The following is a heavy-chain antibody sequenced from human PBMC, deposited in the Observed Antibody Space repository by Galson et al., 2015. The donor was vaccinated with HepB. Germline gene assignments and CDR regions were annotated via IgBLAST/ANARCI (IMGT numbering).Heavy chain of an antibody. CDR1: GFTFSSYA. D-gene: IGHD5-24*01. CDR3: AKDKWDGSDSYYFDY. J-gene: IGHJ4*02. V-gene: IGHV3-23*01. CDR2: ISGSGGRT. Sequence: SGAEVKKPGESLRLSCAASGFTFSSYAMSWVRQAPGKGLEWVSGISGSGGRTNYADSVKGRFTISRDNSKNTLYLQMNSLRAEDTAVYSCAKDKWDGSDSYYFDYWGQGTLVTVSS.